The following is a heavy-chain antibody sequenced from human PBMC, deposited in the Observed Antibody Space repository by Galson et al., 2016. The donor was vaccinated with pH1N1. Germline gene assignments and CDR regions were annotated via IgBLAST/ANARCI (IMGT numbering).Heavy chain of an antibody. D-gene: IGHD4-17*01. Sequence: SLRLSCATSGFTFSSYEMNWVRQAPGKGLEWISFISTSGGPIYCADSVKGRFTISRDNAKNSLYLQMNSLRVEDTAVYYCARYGDYFDYWGQGTLVTVSS. J-gene: IGHJ4*02. CDR3: ARYGDYFDY. CDR1: GFTFSSYE. V-gene: IGHV3-48*03. CDR2: ISTSGGPI.